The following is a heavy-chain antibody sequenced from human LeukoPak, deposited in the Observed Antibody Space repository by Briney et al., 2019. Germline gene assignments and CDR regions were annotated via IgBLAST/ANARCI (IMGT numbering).Heavy chain of an antibody. CDR3: AWASGSSTLDY. J-gene: IGHJ4*02. CDR2: ISYDESNK. D-gene: IGHD1-26*01. Sequence: PGGSLRLSCAASGFTFSSYGMHWVRQAPGKGLEWVAVISYDESNKYYADSVKGRFTISRDNSKNTLYLQMNSLRAEDTAVYYCAWASGSSTLDYWGQGTLVTVSS. V-gene: IGHV3-30*03. CDR1: GFTFSSYG.